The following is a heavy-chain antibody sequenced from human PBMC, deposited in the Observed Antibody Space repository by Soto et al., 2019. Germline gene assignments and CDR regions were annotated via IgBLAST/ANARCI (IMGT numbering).Heavy chain of an antibody. J-gene: IGHJ6*02. V-gene: IGHV3-33*01. CDR3: ASAGKVGVVVTATEYYYYGMDV. D-gene: IGHD2-21*02. CDR2: IWYDGSNK. CDR1: GFTFSSYG. Sequence: GGSLRLSCAASGFTFSSYGMHWVRQAPGKGLEWVAVIWYDGSNKYYADSVKGRFTISRDNSKNTLYLQMNSLRAEDTALYYGASAGKVGVVVTATEYYYYGMDVWGQGTTVTVSS.